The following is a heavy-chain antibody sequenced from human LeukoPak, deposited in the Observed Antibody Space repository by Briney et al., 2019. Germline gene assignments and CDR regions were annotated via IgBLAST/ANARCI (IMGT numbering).Heavy chain of an antibody. CDR1: GFTLSNYA. Sequence: GGSLRLSCAASGFTLSNYAMKWVRQAPGKGLEWVSGISGGSGSGTSGTTYYTDSVKGRFTISRDNSKNTVYLQMNSLTADDTAVYYCAKASTSGTFGALDFWGQGTLVTVYS. V-gene: IGHV3-23*01. CDR2: ISGGSGSGTSGTT. D-gene: IGHD1-1*01. CDR3: AKASTSGTFGALDF. J-gene: IGHJ4*02.